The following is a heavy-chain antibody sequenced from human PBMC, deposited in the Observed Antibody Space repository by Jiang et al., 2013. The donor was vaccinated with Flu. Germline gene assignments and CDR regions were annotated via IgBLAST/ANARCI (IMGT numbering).Heavy chain of an antibody. V-gene: IGHV5-51*01. CDR1: DTGFANFW. J-gene: IGHJ1*01. CDR2: IFPNDGDT. Sequence: ESGAEVKKPGESLEDLRVRALDTGFANFWIGWVRQRPGRGLEWLGIIFPNDGDTRYSPSFEGQVTISADTSISTVSLQWSSLKVSDTAIYYCVRVFHSNNFFGRTGRFEYWGQGALVTVSS. D-gene: IGHD4-11*01. CDR3: VRVFHSNNFFGRTGRFEY.